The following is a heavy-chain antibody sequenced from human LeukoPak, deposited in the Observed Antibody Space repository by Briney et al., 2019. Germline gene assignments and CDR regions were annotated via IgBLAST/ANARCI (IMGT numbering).Heavy chain of an antibody. D-gene: IGHD3-9*01. J-gene: IGHJ6*02. CDR1: GYTFTSYA. CDR3: ARGLTGYLGSLYYYYGMDV. Sequence: ASVKVSCKASGYTFTSYAMNWVRQAPGQGLEWMGWINTNTGNPTYAQGFTGRFVFSLDTSVSTAYPQISSLKAEDTAVYYCARGLTGYLGSLYYYYGMDVWGQGTTVTVSS. CDR2: INTNTGNP. V-gene: IGHV7-4-1*02.